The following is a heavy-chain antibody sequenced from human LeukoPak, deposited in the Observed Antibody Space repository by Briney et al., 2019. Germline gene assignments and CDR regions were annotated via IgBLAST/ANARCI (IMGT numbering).Heavy chain of an antibody. D-gene: IGHD3-22*01. Sequence: GGSLRLSCAASGFTFSSYAMSWVRQAPGKGLEWVSAISGSGGSTYYADSVKGRFTISRDNAKNSLYLQMNSLRAGDTAVYYCARDLYYDSSGYYPYYWGQGTLVTVSS. CDR1: GFTFSSYA. J-gene: IGHJ4*02. CDR2: ISGSGGST. V-gene: IGHV3-23*01. CDR3: ARDLYYDSSGYYPYY.